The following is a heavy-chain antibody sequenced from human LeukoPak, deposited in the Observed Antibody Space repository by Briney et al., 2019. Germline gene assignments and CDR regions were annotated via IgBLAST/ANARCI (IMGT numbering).Heavy chain of an antibody. CDR3: ASINWPYGSGAFDI. J-gene: IGHJ3*02. CDR2: INPNSGGT. Sequence: ASVKVSCKASGYTFTGYYMHWVRQAPGQGLEWMGWINPNSGGTNYAQKFQGWVTITRDTSASTAYMELSSLRSEDTAVYYCASINWPYGSGAFDIWGQGTMVTVSS. D-gene: IGHD3-10*01. CDR1: GYTFTGYY. V-gene: IGHV1-2*04.